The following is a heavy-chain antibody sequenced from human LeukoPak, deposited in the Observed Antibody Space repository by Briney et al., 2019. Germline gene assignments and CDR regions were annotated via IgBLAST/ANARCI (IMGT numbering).Heavy chain of an antibody. CDR3: AKDLVVVPTGPDY. V-gene: IGHV3-23*01. CDR2: ISGGGGST. J-gene: IGHJ4*02. D-gene: IGHD2-2*01. CDR1: GFTFSNYA. Sequence: GGSLRLSCAASGFTFSNYAMNWVRQAPGKGLEWVSGISGGGGSTHYADSVNGRFTISRDNSKNTLYLQMNSLRAEDTAVYYCAKDLVVVPTGPDYWGQGTLVTVSP.